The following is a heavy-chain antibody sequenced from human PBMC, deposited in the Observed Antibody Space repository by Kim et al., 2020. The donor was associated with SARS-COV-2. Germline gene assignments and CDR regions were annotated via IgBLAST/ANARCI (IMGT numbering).Heavy chain of an antibody. D-gene: IGHD6-19*01. Sequence: VKGPFTISKNNSKNQQYLQMNSLRAEDTAVYYCARDKGIAVAGTLYYFDYWGQGTLVTVSS. J-gene: IGHJ4*02. V-gene: IGHV3-30*07. CDR3: ARDKGIAVAGTLYYFDY.